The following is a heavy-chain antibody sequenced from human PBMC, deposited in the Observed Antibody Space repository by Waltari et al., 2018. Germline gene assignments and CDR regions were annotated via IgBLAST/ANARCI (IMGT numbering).Heavy chain of an antibody. CDR2: IYHSGST. CDR1: GGSISSSNW. CDR3: ARVVGPVAGT. D-gene: IGHD6-19*01. J-gene: IGHJ5*02. Sequence: QVQLQESGPGLVKPSGTLSLTCAVSGGSISSSNWWSWVRQPPGKGLEWSGEIYHSGSTDYNPSLTRRVTISVDKSKNQFSLKLSSVTAADTAVYYCARVVGPVAGTWGQGTLVTVSS. V-gene: IGHV4-4*02.